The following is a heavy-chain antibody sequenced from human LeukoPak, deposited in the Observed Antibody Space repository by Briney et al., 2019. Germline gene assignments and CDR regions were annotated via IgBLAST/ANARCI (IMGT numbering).Heavy chain of an antibody. CDR1: GFTFSSYE. CDR2: ISSSGSTI. Sequence: PGGSLRLSCAASGFTFSSYEMNWVRQAPGKGLEWVSYISSSGSTIYYADSVKGRFTISRDNAKNSLYLQMNSLRAEDTAVYYCARVGVDSSGYYYAFDIWGQGTMVTVSS. J-gene: IGHJ3*02. V-gene: IGHV3-48*03. CDR3: ARVGVDSSGYYYAFDI. D-gene: IGHD3-22*01.